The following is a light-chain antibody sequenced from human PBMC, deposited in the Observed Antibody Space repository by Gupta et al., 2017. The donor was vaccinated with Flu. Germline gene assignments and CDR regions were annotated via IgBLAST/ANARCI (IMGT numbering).Light chain of an antibody. CDR3: RQSIQFPIT. J-gene: IGKJ4*01. Sequence: DIVMTQTPLSLSVTPGQPASISCRSSQSLLHTDETTYLYWYLQKPGQPPQLLIYEGSNRVSGVPDRFSGSGSGTDFTLKISRVEVEDVAVYYCRQSIQFPITFGGGTKVEIK. CDR1: QSLLHTDETTY. CDR2: EGS. V-gene: IGKV2D-29*01.